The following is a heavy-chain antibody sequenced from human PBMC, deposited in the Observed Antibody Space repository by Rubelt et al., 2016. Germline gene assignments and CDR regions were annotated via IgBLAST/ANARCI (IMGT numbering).Heavy chain of an antibody. Sequence: GGALVQPGGSLRLSCAASGFSFRTYAMTWVRQAPGKGLEGVSGIRADSSYIDYADSVKGRFTISRDNAKKTLFLQMNSVTAEDTAVYYCARDRSYYDSSGYYYYHFGLEDWGQGTTVTVAS. CDR3: ARDRSYYDSSGYYYYHFGLED. CDR1: GFSFRTYA. J-gene: IGHJ6*02. V-gene: IGHV3-23*01. CDR2: IRADSSYI. D-gene: IGHD3-22*01.